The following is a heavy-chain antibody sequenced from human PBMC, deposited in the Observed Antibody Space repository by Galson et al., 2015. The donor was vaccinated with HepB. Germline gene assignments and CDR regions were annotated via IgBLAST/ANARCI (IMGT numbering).Heavy chain of an antibody. D-gene: IGHD2-2*02. Sequence: SLRLSCAASGFTFSSYDMHWVRQATGKGLEWVSAIGTAGDTYYPGSVKGRFTISRENAKNSLYLQMNSLRAGDTAVYYCARALRGYTFDYWGQGTLVTVSS. J-gene: IGHJ4*02. V-gene: IGHV3-13*04. CDR1: GFTFSSYD. CDR2: IGTAGDT. CDR3: ARALRGYTFDY.